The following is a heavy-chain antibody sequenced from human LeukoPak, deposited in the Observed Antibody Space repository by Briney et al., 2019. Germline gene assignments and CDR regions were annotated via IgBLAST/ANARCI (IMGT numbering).Heavy chain of an antibody. CDR3: ARGCSSTSCYSGAFDI. Sequence: PGGSLRLSCAASGFTSSDYYMSWIRQAPGEGLEWVSYISSSGSTIYYADSVKGRFTISRDNAKNSLYLQMNSLRAEDTAVYYCARGCSSTSCYSGAFDIWGQGTMVTVSS. D-gene: IGHD2-2*01. V-gene: IGHV3-11*04. J-gene: IGHJ3*02. CDR1: GFTSSDYY. CDR2: ISSSGSTI.